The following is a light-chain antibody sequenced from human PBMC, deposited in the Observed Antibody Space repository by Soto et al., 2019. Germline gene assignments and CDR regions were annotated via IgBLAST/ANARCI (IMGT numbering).Light chain of an antibody. CDR3: QQLNSYPPT. Sequence: DIQLTQSPSLLSASVGDRVTIACRASQGFSSYLAWYQQKPGKAPNLLIYAASTLQSGVPSRFSGSGSGTEFTLTISSLQPEDFATYYCQQLNSYPPTFGQGTKVDIK. CDR2: AAS. V-gene: IGKV1-9*01. CDR1: QGFSSY. J-gene: IGKJ1*01.